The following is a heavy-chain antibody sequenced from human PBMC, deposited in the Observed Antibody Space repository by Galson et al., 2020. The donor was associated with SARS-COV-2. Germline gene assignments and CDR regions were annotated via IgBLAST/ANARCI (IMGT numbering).Heavy chain of an antibody. V-gene: IGHV3-21*04. CDR2: ISSSGDDT. CDR1: GFRFSFFT. CDR3: TRDLYIYGMDV. J-gene: IGHJ6*02. Sequence: GESLKISCAASGFRFSFFTMNWVRQAPGKGLEWVSSISSSGDDTFYADSVKGRFTMSRDNARNSLYLQMNNLRAEDTAIYYCTRDLYIYGMDVWGQGTTVAVSS. D-gene: IGHD3-16*01.